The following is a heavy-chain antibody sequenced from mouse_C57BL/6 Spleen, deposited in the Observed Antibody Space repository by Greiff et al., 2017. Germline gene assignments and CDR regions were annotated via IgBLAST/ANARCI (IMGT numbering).Heavy chain of an antibody. CDR1: GFTFSDYG. D-gene: IGHD2-2*01. CDR3: AGGYDRRYAMDY. J-gene: IGHJ4*01. CDR2: ISSGSSTI. V-gene: IGHV5-17*01. Sequence: EVMLVESGGGLVKPGGSLKLSCAASGFTFSDYGMHWVRQAPEKGLEWVAYISSGSSTIYYADTVKGRFTISRDNAKNTLFLQMTSLRFEDTAMYYCAGGYDRRYAMDYWGQGTSVTVSS.